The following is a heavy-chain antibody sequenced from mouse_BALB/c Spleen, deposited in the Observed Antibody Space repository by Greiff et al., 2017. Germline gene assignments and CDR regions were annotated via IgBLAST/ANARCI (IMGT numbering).Heavy chain of an antibody. V-gene: IGHV14-3*02. J-gene: IGHJ4*01. Sequence: EVQVVESGAELVKPGASVKLSCTASGFNIKDTYMHWVKQRPEQGLEWIGRIDPANGNTKYDPKFQGKATITADTSSNTAYLQLSSLTSEDTAVYYCARGGPNYYAMDYGGQGTSVTVSS. CDR2: IDPANGNT. CDR1: GFNIKDTY. CDR3: ARGGPNYYAMDY.